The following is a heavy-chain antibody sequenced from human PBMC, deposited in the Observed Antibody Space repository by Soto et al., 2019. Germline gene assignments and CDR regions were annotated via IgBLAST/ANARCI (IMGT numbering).Heavy chain of an antibody. J-gene: IGHJ4*02. CDR2: ISYDGSLQ. V-gene: IGHV3-30*03. Sequence: QAQLVESGGGVVQPGRSLRLSCAASGFAFSSYGMHWVRQAPGTGLAWVAVISYDGSLQHYADSVKGRFTISRDNSKNMVLLQMSSLRAEDTAVYYCVSDRGYGHASVPYSWGQGTLVSFAS. CDR3: VSDRGYGHASVPYS. CDR1: GFAFSSYG. D-gene: IGHD5-18*01.